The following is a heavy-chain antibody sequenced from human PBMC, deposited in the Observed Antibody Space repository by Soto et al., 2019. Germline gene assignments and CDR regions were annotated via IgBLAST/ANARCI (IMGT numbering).Heavy chain of an antibody. Sequence: EVQLVESGGGLVKPGGSLTLSCAGSGFAFRSYNMNWVRQPPGKGLEWVASISSGSSNIYYADSVKGRFTISRDNAKDSPYLPMDSLRAEDSAFYYCASATVVAGTFDFWGQGTLLTVSS. CDR2: ISSGSSNI. CDR1: GFAFRSYN. J-gene: IGHJ4*02. CDR3: ASATVVAGTFDF. V-gene: IGHV3-21*01. D-gene: IGHD2-15*01.